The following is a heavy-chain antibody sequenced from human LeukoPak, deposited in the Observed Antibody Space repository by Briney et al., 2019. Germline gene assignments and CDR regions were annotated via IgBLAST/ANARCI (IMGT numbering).Heavy chain of an antibody. J-gene: IGHJ4*02. Sequence: PGGSLRLSCAASGFTLSSYWMSWVRQAPGKGLEWVANIKQDGSEMYYVDSVKGRFTISRDNAENSLYLQMNSLRAEDTAVYYCARPFSGSLYYFDYWGQGTLVTVSS. D-gene: IGHD1-26*01. V-gene: IGHV3-7*01. CDR2: IKQDGSEM. CDR1: GFTLSSYW. CDR3: ARPFSGSLYYFDY.